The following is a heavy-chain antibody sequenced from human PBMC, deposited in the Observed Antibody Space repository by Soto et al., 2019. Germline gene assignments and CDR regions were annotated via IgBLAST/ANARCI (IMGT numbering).Heavy chain of an antibody. D-gene: IGHD4-17*01. CDR1: GFTFGNYW. V-gene: IGHV3-7*01. Sequence: GGSLRLSCIGSGFTFGNYWMSWVRQAPGKGLEWVANIKQDGSEKYYVDSVKGRFTISRDNAKNSLYLQMNSLRAEDTAVYYCARGRTYGDPYDYWGQGTLVTVSS. J-gene: IGHJ4*02. CDR3: ARGRTYGDPYDY. CDR2: IKQDGSEK.